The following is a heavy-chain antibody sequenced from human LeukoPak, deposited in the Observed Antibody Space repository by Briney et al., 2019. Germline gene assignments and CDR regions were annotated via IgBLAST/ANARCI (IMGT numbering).Heavy chain of an antibody. CDR1: GFPFGSYW. Sequence: GGSLRLSCAASGFPFGSYWMNWVRQAPGKGLEWVGNIKGDGSEKYYVDSVKGRFTISRDNAKNSLYLQMNSLRPEDTALYYCTKDSVAMVTTSDYWGQGTLVTVSS. CDR3: TKDSVAMVTTSDY. D-gene: IGHD5-18*01. J-gene: IGHJ4*02. V-gene: IGHV3-7*03. CDR2: IKGDGSEK.